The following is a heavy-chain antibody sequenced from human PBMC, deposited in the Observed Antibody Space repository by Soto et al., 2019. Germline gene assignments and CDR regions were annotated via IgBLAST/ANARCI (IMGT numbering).Heavy chain of an antibody. CDR2: ISYDGTNK. CDR1: GFTFSSYG. J-gene: IGHJ6*02. Sequence: ESGGGVVQPGRSLRLSCAASGFTFSSYGMHWVRQAPGTGLEWVAVISYDGTNKYYADSVKGRFTISRDNSKNTLYLQMNSLRAEDTAVYYCAKDLLRPGRAYGMDVWGQGTTVTVSS. CDR3: AKDLLRPGRAYGMDV. V-gene: IGHV3-30*18.